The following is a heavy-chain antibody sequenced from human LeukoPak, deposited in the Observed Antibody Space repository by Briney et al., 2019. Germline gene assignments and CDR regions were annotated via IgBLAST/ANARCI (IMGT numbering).Heavy chain of an antibody. Sequence: PSETLSLTCTVSGAPLSSYYWSWIRQPPGKGLEWIGYIYYDGSTNYNPSLQSRVTISVDTSKNQFSLKLSSVTAADTAVYYCARLLDYWGRGTLVTVSS. V-gene: IGHV4-59*12. J-gene: IGHJ4*02. CDR3: ARLLDY. CDR1: GAPLSSYY. CDR2: IYYDGST.